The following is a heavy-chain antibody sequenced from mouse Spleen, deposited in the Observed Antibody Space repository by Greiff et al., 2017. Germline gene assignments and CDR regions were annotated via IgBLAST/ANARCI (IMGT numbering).Heavy chain of an antibody. CDR3: ARYYYGYPLDY. CDR2: INPSSGYT. CDR1: GYTFTSYW. J-gene: IGHJ2*01. D-gene: IGHD1-2*01. V-gene: IGHV1-7*01. Sequence: QVQLKESGAELAKPGASVKLSCKASGYTFTSYWVHWVKQRPGQGLEWIGYINPSSGYTKYNQKFKDKATLTADKSSSTAYMQLSSLTYEDSAVYYCARYYYGYPLDYWGQGTTLTVSS.